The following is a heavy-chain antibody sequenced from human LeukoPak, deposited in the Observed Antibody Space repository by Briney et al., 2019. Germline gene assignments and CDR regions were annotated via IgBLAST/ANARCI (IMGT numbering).Heavy chain of an antibody. D-gene: IGHD3-10*01. J-gene: IGHJ4*01. V-gene: IGHV3-53*01. CDR1: GFTVSSNY. CDR3: ALTYYYGSGSPSDY. CDR2: IYSGGST. Sequence: GGSLRLSCAASGFTVSSNYMSWVRQAPGKGLEWVSVIYSGGSTYYADSVKGRFTISRDNSKNTLYLQMNSLRAEDTAVYYCALTYYYGSGSPSDYWCHGTLVTVSS.